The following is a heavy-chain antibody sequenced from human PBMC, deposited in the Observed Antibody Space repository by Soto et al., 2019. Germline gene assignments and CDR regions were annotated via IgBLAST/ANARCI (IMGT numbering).Heavy chain of an antibody. D-gene: IGHD1-1*01. CDR2: VSENGGVT. Sequence: GGSLRLSCAASGITLSNHAMTWVRQAPGKGLEWVSTVSENGGVTYYADSVKGRFTVSRDNSRNTLYLQMNNLRAEDTAVYYCVPGSSGTRGEDSWGPGALVTVSS. V-gene: IGHV3-23*01. J-gene: IGHJ4*02. CDR3: VPGSSGTRGEDS. CDR1: GITLSNHA.